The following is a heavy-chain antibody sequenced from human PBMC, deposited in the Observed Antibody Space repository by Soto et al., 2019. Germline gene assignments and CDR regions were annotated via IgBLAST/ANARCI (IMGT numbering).Heavy chain of an antibody. V-gene: IGHV4-39*01. CDR2: IYYSGST. D-gene: IGHD6-6*01. CDR3: ATRRRSTEFAKKSSSSILKIDY. CDR1: GGSISSSSYY. Sequence: SETLSLTCTVSGGSISSSSYYWGWIRQPPGEGLEWIGSIYYSGSTYYNPSLKSRVTISVDTSKNQFSLKLSSVTAADTAVYYCATRRRSTEFAKKSSSSILKIDYWGQGTLVTVSS. J-gene: IGHJ4*02.